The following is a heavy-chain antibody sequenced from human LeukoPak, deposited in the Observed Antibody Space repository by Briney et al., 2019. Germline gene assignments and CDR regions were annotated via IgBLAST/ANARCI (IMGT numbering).Heavy chain of an antibody. J-gene: IGHJ5*02. D-gene: IGHD6-13*01. Sequence: SQTLSLTCTVSGGSISSGFYYWSWIRQPAGKGLEWIGRIYTSGSTNYNPSLNSRVTISVDTSKNQFSLKLSSVTAADTAVYYCARGAPGYSSSWYNGWMFDPWGQGTLVTVSS. V-gene: IGHV4-61*02. CDR1: GGSISSGFYY. CDR3: ARGAPGYSSSWYNGWMFDP. CDR2: IYTSGST.